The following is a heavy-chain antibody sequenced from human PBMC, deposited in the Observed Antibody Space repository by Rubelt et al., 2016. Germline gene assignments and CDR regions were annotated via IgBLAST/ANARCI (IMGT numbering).Heavy chain of an antibody. CDR3: AHLYGVVAANMGSGFEP. V-gene: IGHV2-5*02. CDR1: GFSLSTSGVG. D-gene: IGHD2-15*01. CDR2: IYWDDDK. Sequence: QITLKESGPTLVKPTQTLTLTCTFSGFSLSTSGVGVGWIRQPPGKALEWLALIYWDDDKRYSPSLKSRLTITTDTSKNQVVLTMTNLDPVDTATYYCAHLYGVVAANMGSGFEPWGQGTLVTVSS. J-gene: IGHJ5*02.